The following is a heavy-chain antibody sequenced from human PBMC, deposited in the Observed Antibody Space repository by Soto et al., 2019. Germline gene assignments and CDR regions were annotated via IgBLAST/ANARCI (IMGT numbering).Heavy chain of an antibody. Sequence: QMHLVESGGGVVQPGRSLTLSCVASGFTFTSYGIHWVRQAPGKGLEWVAVIWYDGSNKYYGDSVKGRFSISRDNSKNNVYLQMNGLRAEDTAVYYCARDRRFVEGLDYWGQGTLVSVSS. CDR3: ARDRRFVEGLDY. CDR1: GFTFTSYG. CDR2: IWYDGSNK. D-gene: IGHD3-3*01. J-gene: IGHJ4*02. V-gene: IGHV3-33*01.